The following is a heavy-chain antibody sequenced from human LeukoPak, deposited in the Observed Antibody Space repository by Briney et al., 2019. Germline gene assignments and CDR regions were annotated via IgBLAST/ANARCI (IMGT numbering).Heavy chain of an antibody. V-gene: IGHV3-30*18. CDR3: AKDGTMVRGASFGY. D-gene: IGHD3-10*01. J-gene: IGHJ4*02. Sequence: PGRSLRLSCAASGFTFSSYGMHWVRQAPGKGLEWVAVISYDGSNKYYADSVKGRFTISRDNSKNTLYLQMNSLRAEDTAVYYCAKDGTMVRGASFGYWGQGTLVTVSS. CDR2: ISYDGSNK. CDR1: GFTFSSYG.